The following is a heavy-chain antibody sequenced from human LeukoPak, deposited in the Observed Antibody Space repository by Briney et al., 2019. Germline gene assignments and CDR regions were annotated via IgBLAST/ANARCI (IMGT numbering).Heavy chain of an antibody. D-gene: IGHD3-22*01. CDR1: GGSFSGYY. Sequence: SETLSLTCAVYGGSFSGYYWSWIRQPPGKGLEWIGEINHSGSTNYNPSLKSRVTISVDTSKNQFSLKLSSVTAADTAVYYCARRHSNNAFDIWGQGTMVTVSS. CDR2: INHSGST. CDR3: ARRHSNNAFDI. V-gene: IGHV4-34*01. J-gene: IGHJ3*02.